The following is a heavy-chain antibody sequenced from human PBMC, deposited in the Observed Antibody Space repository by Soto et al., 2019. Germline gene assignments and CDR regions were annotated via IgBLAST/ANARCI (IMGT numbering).Heavy chain of an antibody. Sequence: PSETLSLTCAVYGGSFSSYYWSWIRQPPGKGLEWIGYIYYSGSTNYNPSLKSRVTISVDTSKNQFSLKLSSVTAADTAVYYCARTAGDCSSTSCPDYYYYGMDVWGQGTTVTVSS. J-gene: IGHJ6*02. V-gene: IGHV4-59*01. CDR1: GGSFSSYY. D-gene: IGHD2-2*01. CDR3: ARTAGDCSSTSCPDYYYYGMDV. CDR2: IYYSGST.